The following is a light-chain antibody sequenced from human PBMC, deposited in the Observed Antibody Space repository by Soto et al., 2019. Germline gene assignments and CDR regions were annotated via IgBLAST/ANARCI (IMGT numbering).Light chain of an antibody. J-gene: IGKJ3*01. CDR3: QQGDITPFT. Sequence: EIVMTQSPATLSVSPGERATLSCRASQSVSSNLAWYQQKPGQAPRLLIYGASTRATGIPARFSGSGSGTEFTLTISSLQSEDFATYYCQQGDITPFTFGPGTKVDI. V-gene: IGKV3-15*01. CDR2: GAS. CDR1: QSVSSN.